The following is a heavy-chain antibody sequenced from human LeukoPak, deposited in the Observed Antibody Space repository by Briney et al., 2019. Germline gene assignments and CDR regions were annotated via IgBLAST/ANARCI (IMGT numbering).Heavy chain of an antibody. CDR1: GDSVSSNNAA. CDR2: TYYRSKWYN. V-gene: IGHV6-1*01. Sequence: SQTLSLTRVISGDSVSSNNAAWNWIRPAPPRGLEWLGRTYYRSKWYNDYAVSVKSRITINPDTSKNQFFLQLNSVTPEDTAVYYCARETSHFDYWGQGTLVTVSS. CDR3: ARETSHFDY. J-gene: IGHJ4*02.